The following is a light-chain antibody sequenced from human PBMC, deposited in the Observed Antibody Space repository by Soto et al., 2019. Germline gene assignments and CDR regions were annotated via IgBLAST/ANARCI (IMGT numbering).Light chain of an antibody. V-gene: IGLV2-14*01. J-gene: IGLJ1*01. CDR1: SSDVGAYDY. CDR3: SSYTVSSTPLYV. Sequence: QSALTQPASVSGSPGQSIAISCTGTSSDVGAYDYVSWYQQHPGKAPKLMIYDVTNRPSGVSDRFSGSKSGNTASLTISVLQAEDEADYYCSSYTVSSTPLYVFGTGTKVTVL. CDR2: DVT.